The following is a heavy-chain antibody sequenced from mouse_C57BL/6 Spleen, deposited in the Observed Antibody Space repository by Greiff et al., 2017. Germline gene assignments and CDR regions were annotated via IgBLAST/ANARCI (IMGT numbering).Heavy chain of an antibody. CDR2: ISSGGSYT. V-gene: IGHV5-6*01. CDR1: GFTFSSYG. CDR3: ARQVTTVVVRDYFDY. Sequence: EVMLVESGGDLVKPGGSLKLSCAASGFTFSSYGMSWVRQTPDKRLEWVATISSGGSYTYYPDSVKGRFTISRDNAKNTLYLQMSSLKSEDTAMYYCARQVTTVVVRDYFDYWGQGTTLTVSS. D-gene: IGHD1-1*01. J-gene: IGHJ2*01.